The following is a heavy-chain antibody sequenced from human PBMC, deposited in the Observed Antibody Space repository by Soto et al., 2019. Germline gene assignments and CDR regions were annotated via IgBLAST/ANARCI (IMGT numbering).Heavy chain of an antibody. D-gene: IGHD1-26*01. J-gene: IGHJ4*02. CDR1: GYTFTGYY. Sequence: ASVKVSCKASGYTFTGYYMHWVRQAPGQGLEWMGRINPNSGGTNYAQKFQGRVTMTRDTSISTAYMELSRLRSDDTAVYYCARVIVGAPGFDYWGQGTLVTVSS. CDR2: INPNSGGT. V-gene: IGHV1-2*06. CDR3: ARVIVGAPGFDY.